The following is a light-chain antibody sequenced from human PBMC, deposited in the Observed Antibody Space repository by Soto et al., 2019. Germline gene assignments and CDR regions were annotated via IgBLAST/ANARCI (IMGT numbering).Light chain of an antibody. CDR3: GTWDSSLSAVV. CDR1: SSNIGNNY. CDR2: ENN. V-gene: IGLV1-51*02. Sequence: QSVLTQPPSVSAAPGQKVTISCSGSSSNIGNNYVSWYQQLPGTAPKLLIYENNKRPSGIPDRFSGSKSGTSATLGITGLQTRDEADYYCGTWDSSLSAVVFGGGTQLTVL. J-gene: IGLJ2*01.